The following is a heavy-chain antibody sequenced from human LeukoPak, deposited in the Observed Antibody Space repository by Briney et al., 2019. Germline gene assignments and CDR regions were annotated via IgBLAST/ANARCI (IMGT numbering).Heavy chain of an antibody. V-gene: IGHV4-4*02. CDR1: GGSISSNKW. J-gene: IGHJ4*02. CDR2: VVHSGST. D-gene: IGHD3-22*01. Sequence: SETLSLTCAVSGGSISSNKWWSWLRQAPGKGLEWLGEVVHSGSTNYNPSLKSRVTISVDKSRNQFSLRLNSVTAADTAVYYCARRDYYDNSDDNYHSFEYWGQGTLVTVSS. CDR3: ARRDYYDNSDDNYHSFEY.